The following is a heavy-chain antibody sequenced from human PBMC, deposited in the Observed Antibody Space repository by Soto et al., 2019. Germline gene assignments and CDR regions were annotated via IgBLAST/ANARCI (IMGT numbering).Heavy chain of an antibody. CDR3: ARDGDIQGGPPPKNYAMDV. J-gene: IGHJ6*02. V-gene: IGHV3-33*08. CDR2: IWYDGSNK. Sequence: GGSLRLSCSASGFTFRNFGFHWVRQAPGKGLEWVALIWYDGSNKYYAESLKGRVSISRGNSKDTLYLEMKSLRFEDTAVYYCARDGDIQGGPPPKNYAMDVWGQGTTVTVSS. D-gene: IGHD5-12*01. CDR1: GFTFRNFG.